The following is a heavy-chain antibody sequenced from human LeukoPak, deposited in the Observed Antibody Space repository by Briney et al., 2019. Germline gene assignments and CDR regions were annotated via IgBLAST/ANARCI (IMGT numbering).Heavy chain of an antibody. J-gene: IGHJ6*02. CDR3: ARGSRYCSGGSCYYYYGMDV. V-gene: IGHV3-11*01. Sequence: GGSLRLSCAASGFTFSDYYMSWIRQAPGKGLEWVSYISSSSSTIYYADSVKGRFTISRDNAKNSLYLQMNSLRAEDTAVYYCARGSRYCSGGSCYYYYGMDVWGQGTTVTVSS. D-gene: IGHD2-15*01. CDR1: GFTFSDYY. CDR2: ISSSSSTI.